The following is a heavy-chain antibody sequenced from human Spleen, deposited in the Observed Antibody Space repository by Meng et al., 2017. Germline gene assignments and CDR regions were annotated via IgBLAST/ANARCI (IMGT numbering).Heavy chain of an antibody. J-gene: IGHJ6*02. CDR2: ISGGST. CDR1: GGSFSDYY. Sequence: ETLSLTCVVSGGSFSDYYWSWVRQAPGKGLEWVSSISGGSTYYADSRKGRFTISRDNSKNTLYLHMNSLRAEDTAVYYCARDADSGAWYGDYSYYAMDVWGQGTTVTVSS. V-gene: IGHV3-38-3*01. D-gene: IGHD6-19*01. CDR3: ARDADSGAWYGDYSYYAMDV.